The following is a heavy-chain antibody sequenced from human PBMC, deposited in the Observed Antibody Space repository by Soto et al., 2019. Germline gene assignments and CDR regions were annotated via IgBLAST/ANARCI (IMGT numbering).Heavy chain of an antibody. Sequence: PWGSLRVSCVSSGFSFSIYGMHLVRQAPGKGLEWVAVISYDGSNKYYADSVKGRFTISRDNSKNTLYLQMNRLRAEDTAVYYCAKLRRRITIFGERAATDYWGQGTLVTASS. CDR3: AKLRRRITIFGERAATDY. CDR1: GFSFSIYG. V-gene: IGHV3-30*18. D-gene: IGHD3-3*01. J-gene: IGHJ4*02. CDR2: ISYDGSNK.